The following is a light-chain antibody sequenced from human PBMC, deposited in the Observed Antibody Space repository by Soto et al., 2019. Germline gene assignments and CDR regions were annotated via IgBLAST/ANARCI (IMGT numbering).Light chain of an antibody. J-gene: IGKJ1*01. CDR2: STS. Sequence: DIQMTQSPSSLSASVGDRVTITCRASQSITTYLNWYQQRPGKAPKLLIYSTSRLQSGVPSRFSGRASGIDFSLAITSLQPEDFATYYCQQSYSSPPTFGHGTKVEIK. CDR3: QQSYSSPPT. CDR1: QSITTY. V-gene: IGKV1-39*01.